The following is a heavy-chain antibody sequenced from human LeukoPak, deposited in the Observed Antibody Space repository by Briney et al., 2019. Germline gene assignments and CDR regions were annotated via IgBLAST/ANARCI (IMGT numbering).Heavy chain of an antibody. V-gene: IGHV1-2*02. CDR3: ARDYCSGGSCYSFGAIDY. D-gene: IGHD2-15*01. Sequence: ASVKVSCKASGYTFTGYYMHWVRQAPGQGLEWMGWVNPNSGGTNYAQKFQGRVTMTRDTSISTAYMDLSRLRSDDTAVYYCARDYCSGGSCYSFGAIDYWGQGTLVTVSS. CDR2: VNPNSGGT. CDR1: GYTFTGYY. J-gene: IGHJ4*02.